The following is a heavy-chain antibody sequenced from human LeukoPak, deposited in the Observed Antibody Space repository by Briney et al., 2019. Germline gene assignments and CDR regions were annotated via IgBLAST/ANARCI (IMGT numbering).Heavy chain of an antibody. V-gene: IGHV4-38-2*01. J-gene: IGHJ4*02. CDR2: IYHSGNT. CDR1: GYSISSGYY. Sequence: PSETLSLTCDVSGYSISSGYYCGWIRQPPGKGLEWIRSIYHSGNTYYNPSLKSRLTISVDTSKNQFSLKLNPVTAADTAVYYCTKHSDFTSIFIVRFDCWGQGALVTVSS. D-gene: IGHD3-3*01. CDR3: TKHSDFTSIFIVRFDC.